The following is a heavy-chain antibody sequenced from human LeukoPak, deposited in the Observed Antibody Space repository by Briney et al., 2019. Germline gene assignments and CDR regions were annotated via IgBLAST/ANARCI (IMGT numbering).Heavy chain of an antibody. CDR2: ITYSGNT. CDR1: GGSISNYF. CDR3: VRHTTSGWYQVVY. V-gene: IGHV4-59*01. D-gene: IGHD6-19*01. Sequence: SETLSLTCTVSGGSISNYFWSWIRQPPGKGLEWIGFITYSGNTDHNPSLKSRVTISVDASKNQFSLKLTSVTAADTAVYYCVRHTTSGWYQVVYWGQGTPVTVSS. J-gene: IGHJ4*02.